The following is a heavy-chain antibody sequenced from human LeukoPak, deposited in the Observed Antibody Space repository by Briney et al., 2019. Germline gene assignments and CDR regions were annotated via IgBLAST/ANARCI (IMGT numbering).Heavy chain of an antibody. D-gene: IGHD3-22*01. V-gene: IGHV1-69*04. Sequence: SVKVSCKASGYTFTSYAISWVRQAPGQGLEWMGRIIPILGIANYAQKFQGRVTITADKSTSTAYMELSSLRSEDTAVYCCAREGYYYDSSGYSYFDYWGQGTLVTVSS. CDR2: IIPILGIA. J-gene: IGHJ4*02. CDR3: AREGYYYDSSGYSYFDY. CDR1: GYTFTSYA.